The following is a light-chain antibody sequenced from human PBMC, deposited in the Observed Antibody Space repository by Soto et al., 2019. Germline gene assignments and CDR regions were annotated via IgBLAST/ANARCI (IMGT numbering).Light chain of an antibody. CDR1: SSEVGYYNL. CDR2: EVN. V-gene: IGLV2-23*02. Sequence: QSALTQPASVSGSPGQSITISCTGTSSEVGYYNLVSWYQHHPGKAPKLIIYEVNKRPSGVSNRFSGSKSGNTASLTTSGLQAEDEADYHCCSYAGSSTYVFGTGTKVTVL. J-gene: IGLJ1*01. CDR3: CSYAGSSTYV.